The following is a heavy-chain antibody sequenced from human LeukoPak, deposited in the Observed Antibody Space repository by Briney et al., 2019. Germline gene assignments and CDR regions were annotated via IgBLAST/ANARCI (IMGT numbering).Heavy chain of an antibody. J-gene: IGHJ3*02. D-gene: IGHD6-19*01. CDR1: GGSFSGYY. V-gene: IGHV4-34*01. CDR2: INHSGST. Sequence: PSETLSLTCAVYGGSFSGYYWSWIRQPPGKRLEWIGEINHSGSTNYNPSLKSRVTISVDTSKNQFSLKLSSVTAADTAVYYCARDRGSRDAFDIWGQGTMVTVSS. CDR3: ARDRGSRDAFDI.